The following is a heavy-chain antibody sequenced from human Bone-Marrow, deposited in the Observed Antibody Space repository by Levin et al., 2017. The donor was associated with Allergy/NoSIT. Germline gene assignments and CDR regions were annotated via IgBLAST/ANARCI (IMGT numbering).Heavy chain of an antibody. CDR1: GGSISTYN. CDR3: ARDREHSHGRYMGV. CDR2: LQNIGNS. Sequence: SETLSLTCTVSGGSISTYNWMWIRQPAGKGLEWIGRLQNIGNSDYNPSLKSRVTMSLDTSKNQFSLKLSSVIAADSAVYYCARDREHSHGRYMGVWGRGTTVIVSS. J-gene: IGHJ6*02. V-gene: IGHV4-4*07. D-gene: IGHD3-16*02.